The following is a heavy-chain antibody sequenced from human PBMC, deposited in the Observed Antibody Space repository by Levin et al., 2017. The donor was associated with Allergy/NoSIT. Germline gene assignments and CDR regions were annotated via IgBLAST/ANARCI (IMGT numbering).Heavy chain of an antibody. Sequence: GGSLRLSCAASGFTFSSYAMHWVRQAPGKGLEWVAVISYDGSNKYYADSVKGRFTISRDNSKNTLYLQMNSLRAEDTAVYYCARELRYFDWSTNRDYYYGMDVWGQGTTVTVSS. V-gene: IGHV3-30-3*01. J-gene: IGHJ6*02. D-gene: IGHD3-9*01. CDR1: GFTFSSYA. CDR3: ARELRYFDWSTNRDYYYGMDV. CDR2: ISYDGSNK.